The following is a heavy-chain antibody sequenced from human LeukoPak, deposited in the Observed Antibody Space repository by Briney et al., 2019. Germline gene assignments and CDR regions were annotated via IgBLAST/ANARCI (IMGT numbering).Heavy chain of an antibody. D-gene: IGHD2-21*02. V-gene: IGHV4-34*01. CDR3: ARGWVVTAYAPFDP. CDR1: GGPFSGYY. J-gene: IGHJ5*02. CDR2: INHGGST. Sequence: SETLSLTCAVYGGPFSGYYWTWIRQTPGKGLEWLGGINHGGSTNYNPSLRSRVTISVDTSKNQFSLRLRSVSAADTAVYYCARGWVVTAYAPFDPWGQGTLVIVSS.